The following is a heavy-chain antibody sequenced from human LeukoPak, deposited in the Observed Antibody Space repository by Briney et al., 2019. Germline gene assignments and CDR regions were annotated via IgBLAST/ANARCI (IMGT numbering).Heavy chain of an antibody. CDR2: ISAYNGNT. CDR1: GYTFTSYG. CDR3: ARDSGSNLYYYYYGMGV. V-gene: IGHV1-18*01. D-gene: IGHD1-26*01. Sequence: GASVKVSCKASGYTFTSYGISWVRQAPGQGLEWMGWISAYNGNTNYAQKLQGRVTMTTDTSPSTAYMELRSLRSDDTAVYYCARDSGSNLYYYYYGMGVWGQGTTVTVSS. J-gene: IGHJ6*02.